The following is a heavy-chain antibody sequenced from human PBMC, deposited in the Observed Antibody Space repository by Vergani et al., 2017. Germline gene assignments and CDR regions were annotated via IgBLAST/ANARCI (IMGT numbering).Heavy chain of an antibody. CDR2: TRNKANSYTT. D-gene: IGHD7-27*01. Sequence: EVQLVESGGGLVQPGGSLRLSCAASGFTFSDHYMDWVRQAPGKGLEWVGRTRNKANSYTTEYAASVKGRFTISRDDSKNSLYLQMNSLKTEDTAVYYCARVWGGYFYYYMEVWGKGTTVTVSS. V-gene: IGHV3-72*01. J-gene: IGHJ6*03. CDR1: GFTFSDHY. CDR3: ARVWGGYFYYYMEV.